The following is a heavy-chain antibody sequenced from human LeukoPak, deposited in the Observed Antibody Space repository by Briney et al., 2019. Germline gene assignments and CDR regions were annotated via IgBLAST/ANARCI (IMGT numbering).Heavy chain of an antibody. CDR3: ARARFLEWLLDY. CDR1: GFTFSSYG. D-gene: IGHD3-3*01. Sequence: PGGSLRLFCAASGFTFSSYGMHWVRQAPGKGLEWVAFIRYDGSNKYYADSVKGRFTISRDNAKNSLYLQMNSLRAEDTAVYYCARARFLEWLLDYWGQGTLVTVSS. CDR2: IRYDGSNK. J-gene: IGHJ4*02. V-gene: IGHV3-30*02.